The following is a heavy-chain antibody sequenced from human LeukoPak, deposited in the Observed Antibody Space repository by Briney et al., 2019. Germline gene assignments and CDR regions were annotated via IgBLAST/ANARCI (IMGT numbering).Heavy chain of an antibody. CDR1: GYTFTSYD. Sequence: ASVKVSCKASGYTFTSYDINWVRQATGQGLEWMGWMNPDRGNTGYAQKFQGRVTMTRNTSISTAYMELSSLRSEDTAVYYCARAGSMVVKGPGYWGQGTLVTVSS. D-gene: IGHD4-23*01. CDR2: MNPDRGNT. V-gene: IGHV1-8*01. CDR3: ARAGSMVVKGPGY. J-gene: IGHJ4*02.